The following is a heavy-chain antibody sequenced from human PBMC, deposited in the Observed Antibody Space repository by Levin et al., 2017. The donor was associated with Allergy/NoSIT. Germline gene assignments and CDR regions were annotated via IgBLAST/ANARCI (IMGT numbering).Heavy chain of an antibody. J-gene: IGHJ3*02. CDR1: GFTVSSNY. Sequence: ETLSLTCAASGFTVSSNYMSWVRQAPGKGLEWVSVIYSGGSTYYADSVKGRFTISRDNSKNTLYLQMNSLRAEDTAVYYCAGGQLWFRAFDIWGQGTMVTVSS. V-gene: IGHV3-66*01. CDR3: AGGQLWFRAFDI. D-gene: IGHD5-18*01. CDR2: IYSGGST.